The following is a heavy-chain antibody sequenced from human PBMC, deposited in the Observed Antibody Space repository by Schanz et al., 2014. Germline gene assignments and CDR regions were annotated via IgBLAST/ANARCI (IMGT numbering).Heavy chain of an antibody. J-gene: IGHJ5*01. CDR2: IFHTGST. D-gene: IGHD2-2*01. CDR3: VRTGTSTSCCSWFDY. V-gene: IGHV4-38-2*02. Sequence: QVQLQESGPGLVKPSETLSLTCTVSDYSIRSGYYWGWIRQPPGKGLEWIGSIFHTGSTYYTPSLGSGVPISVAPPKTHFPMKRSSVTAADTAVYYCVRTGTSTSCCSWFDYWGQGTLVTVSS. CDR1: DYSIRSGYY.